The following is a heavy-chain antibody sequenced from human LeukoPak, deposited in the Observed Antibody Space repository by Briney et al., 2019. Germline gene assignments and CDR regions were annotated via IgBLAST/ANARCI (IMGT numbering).Heavy chain of an antibody. CDR3: ASLGRPSSSTAPSLGSEWYFDL. CDR1: GGTFSSYA. V-gene: IGHV1-69*05. CDR2: IIPIFGTA. D-gene: IGHD6-13*01. J-gene: IGHJ2*01. Sequence: SVKVSCKASGGTFSSYAISWVRQAPGPGLEWMGGIIPIFGTANYAQKFQGRVTITTDESTSTAYMELSSLRSEDTAVYYCASLGRPSSSTAPSLGSEWYFDLWGRGTLVTVSS.